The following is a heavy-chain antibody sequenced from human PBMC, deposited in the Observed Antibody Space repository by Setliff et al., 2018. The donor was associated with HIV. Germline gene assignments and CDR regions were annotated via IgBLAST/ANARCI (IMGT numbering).Heavy chain of an antibody. D-gene: IGHD3-3*02. CDR1: GGTFSSYA. V-gene: IGHV1-69*13. CDR2: IIPILGPA. Sequence: GASVKVSCKAPGGTFSSYAISWVRQAPGQGLEWMGGIIPILGPANYAQKFQGRVTITAGEYTTTSYMELRNLRSEDTAIYYCARGLGNFVPDLIGYFDYWGQGTLVTVSS. CDR3: ARGLGNFVPDLIGYFDY. J-gene: IGHJ4*02.